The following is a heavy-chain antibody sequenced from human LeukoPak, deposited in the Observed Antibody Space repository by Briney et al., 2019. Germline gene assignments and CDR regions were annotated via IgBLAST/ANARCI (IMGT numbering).Heavy chain of an antibody. Sequence: SQTLSLTCTVSGGSISSGSYCWSWIRQPAGKGLEWIGRIYTSGSTNYNPSLKSRVTISVDTSKNQFSLKLSSVTAADTAVYYCARQSAHYDILTGFDYWGQGTLVTVSS. CDR1: GGSISSGSYC. J-gene: IGHJ4*02. CDR3: ARQSAHYDILTGFDY. CDR2: IYTSGST. V-gene: IGHV4-61*02. D-gene: IGHD3-9*01.